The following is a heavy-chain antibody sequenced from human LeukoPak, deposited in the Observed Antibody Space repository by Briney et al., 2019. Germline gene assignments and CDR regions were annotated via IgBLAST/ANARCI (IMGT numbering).Heavy chain of an antibody. V-gene: IGHV3-23*01. D-gene: IGHD3-22*01. Sequence: TGGSLRLSCAASAFTFSNYAMSWVRQAPGKGLEWVSGISGSGGTTYYAGSVKGRFTISRDNSKNTLYLQMNSLRAEDTAVYYCARAMMVVANLWGVFDYWGQGTLVTVSS. CDR2: ISGSGGTT. CDR3: ARAMMVVANLWGVFDY. J-gene: IGHJ4*02. CDR1: AFTFSNYA.